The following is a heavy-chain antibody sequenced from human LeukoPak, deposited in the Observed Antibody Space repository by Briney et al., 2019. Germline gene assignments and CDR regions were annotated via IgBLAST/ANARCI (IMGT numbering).Heavy chain of an antibody. Sequence: GASVKVSCKVSGYTLTELSMHWVRQAPGKGLEWMGGFDPEDGETIYAQKFQGRVTMTRNTSISTAYMELSSLRSEDTAVYYCARAGVYGWFGATWGQGSLVTVSS. J-gene: IGHJ4*02. CDR1: GYTLTELS. V-gene: IGHV1-24*01. CDR2: FDPEDGET. CDR3: ARAGVYGWFGAT. D-gene: IGHD3-10*01.